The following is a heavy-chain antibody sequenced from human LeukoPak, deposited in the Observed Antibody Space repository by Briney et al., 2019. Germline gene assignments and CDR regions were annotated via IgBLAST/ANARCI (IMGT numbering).Heavy chain of an antibody. V-gene: IGHV4-59*01. CDR1: GGSISSYY. CDR3: AREANYYDSSGYSNYFDY. CDR2: ICYSGST. Sequence: SETLSLTCTVSGGSISSYYWSWIRQPPGKGLEWIGYICYSGSTNYNPSLKSRVTISVDTSKNQFSLKLSSVTAADTAVYYCAREANYYDSSGYSNYFDYWGQGTLVTVSS. J-gene: IGHJ4*02. D-gene: IGHD3-22*01.